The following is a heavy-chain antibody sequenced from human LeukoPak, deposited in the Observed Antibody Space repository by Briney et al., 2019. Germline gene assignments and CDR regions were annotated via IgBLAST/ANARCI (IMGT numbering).Heavy chain of an antibody. CDR1: GGSFSGYY. V-gene: IGHV4-34*01. CDR2: INHSGST. CDR3: ARGVQLWLRPIDY. D-gene: IGHD5-18*01. J-gene: IGHJ4*02. Sequence: SETLSLTCAVSGGSFSGYYWSWIRQPPGKGLEWIGEINHSGSTNYNPSLKSRVTISVDTSKNQFSLKLSSVTAADTAVYYCARGVQLWLRPIDYWGQGTLVTVSS.